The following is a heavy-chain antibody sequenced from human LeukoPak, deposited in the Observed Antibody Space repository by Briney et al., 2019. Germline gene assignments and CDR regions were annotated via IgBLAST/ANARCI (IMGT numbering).Heavy chain of an antibody. CDR1: GGSFSGYY. Sequence: PSETLSLTCAVYGGSFSGYYWSWIRQPPGKGLEWIGEINHSGGTNYNPSLKSRVTISVDTSKNQFSLKLSSVTAADTAVYYCARGIRFLEWFRMSYFDYWGQGTLVTVSS. J-gene: IGHJ4*02. V-gene: IGHV4-34*01. CDR2: INHSGGT. CDR3: ARGIRFLEWFRMSYFDY. D-gene: IGHD3-3*01.